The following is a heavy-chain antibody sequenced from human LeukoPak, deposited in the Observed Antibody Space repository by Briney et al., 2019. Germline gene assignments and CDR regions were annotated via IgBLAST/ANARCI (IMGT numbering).Heavy chain of an antibody. D-gene: IGHD3-10*01. CDR3: ARDSRFGSLYFDY. CDR1: GGSISSYY. V-gene: IGHV4-59*01. J-gene: IGHJ4*02. CDR2: IYYSGST. Sequence: PSETLSLTCTVSGGSISSYYWSWIRQPPGKGLEWIGYIYYSGSTNYNPSLKSRVTISVDTSKNQFSLKLSSVTAADTAVYYCARDSRFGSLYFDYWGQGTLVTVSS.